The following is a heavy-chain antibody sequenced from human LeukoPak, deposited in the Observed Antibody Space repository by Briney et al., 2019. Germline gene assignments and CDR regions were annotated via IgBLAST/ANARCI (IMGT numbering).Heavy chain of an antibody. V-gene: IGHV3-7*01. CDR1: GFTFSSYW. CDR3: ASNTMVRGVPIDY. J-gene: IGHJ4*02. CDR2: IKQEGSEK. Sequence: GGSLRLSCAASGFTFSSYWMSWVRQAPGKGLEWVANIKQEGSEKYYVDSVKGRFTISRDNAKNSLYLQMNSLRAEDTAVYSCASNTMVRGVPIDYWGQGTLVTVSS. D-gene: IGHD3-10*01.